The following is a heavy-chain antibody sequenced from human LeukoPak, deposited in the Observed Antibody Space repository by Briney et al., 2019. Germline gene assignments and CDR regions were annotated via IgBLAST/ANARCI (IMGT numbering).Heavy chain of an antibody. D-gene: IGHD2-2*01. CDR3: ARDVVLPAAIPFDY. J-gene: IGHJ4*02. Sequence: GRSLRLSCAASGFTFSSYGMHWVRQAPGKGLEWVAVIWYDGSNKYYADSVKGRFTISRDNSKNTLYLQMNSLRAEDTAVYYCARDVVLPAAIPFDYWGQGTLDPVSS. V-gene: IGHV3-33*01. CDR2: IWYDGSNK. CDR1: GFTFSSYG.